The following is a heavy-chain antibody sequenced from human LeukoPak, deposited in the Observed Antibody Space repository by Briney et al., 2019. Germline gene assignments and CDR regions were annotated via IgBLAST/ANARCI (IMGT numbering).Heavy chain of an antibody. J-gene: IGHJ4*02. CDR2: ISGSGGST. D-gene: IGHD3-22*01. V-gene: IGHV3-23*01. CDR1: GFTFSSYA. CDR3: AKDRWGYYYDSSRDY. Sequence: GGSLRLSCAASGFTFSSYAMSWVRQAPGKGPEWVSAISGSGGSTYYADSVKGRFTISRDNSKNTLYLQMNSLRAEDTAVYYCAKDRWGYYYDSSRDYWGQGTLVTVSS.